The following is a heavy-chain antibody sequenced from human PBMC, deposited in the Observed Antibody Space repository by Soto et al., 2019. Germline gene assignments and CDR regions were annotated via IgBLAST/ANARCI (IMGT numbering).Heavy chain of an antibody. CDR2: IKSKTDGGTT. CDR1: GFTFSNAW. J-gene: IGHJ3*02. V-gene: IGHV3-15*01. CDR3: TTDLYQLGMEAFDI. Sequence: GGSLRLSCAASGFTFSNAWMSWVRQAPGKGLEWVGRIKSKTDGGTTDYAAPVKGRFTISRDDSKNTLYLQMNSLKTEDTAVYYCTTDLYQLGMEAFDIWGQGTMVTVSS. D-gene: IGHD1-1*01.